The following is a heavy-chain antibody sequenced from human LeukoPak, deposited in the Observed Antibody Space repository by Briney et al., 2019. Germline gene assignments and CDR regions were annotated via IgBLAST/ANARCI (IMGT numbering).Heavy chain of an antibody. CDR1: GFTFSSYW. D-gene: IGHD3-22*01. J-gene: IGHJ4*02. CDR3: ARDSAPYYYDSSSYDY. CDR2: IKQDGSEK. Sequence: GGSLRLSCAASGFTFSSYWMSWVRQAPGKGLEWVANIKQDGSEKYYVDSVKGRFTISRDNAKNSLYLQMNSLRAEDTAVYYCARDSAPYYYDSSSYDYWGQGTLVTVSS. V-gene: IGHV3-7*01.